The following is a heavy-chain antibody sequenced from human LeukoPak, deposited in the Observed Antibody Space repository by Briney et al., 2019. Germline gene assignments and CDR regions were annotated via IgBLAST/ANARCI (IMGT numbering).Heavy chain of an antibody. Sequence: SETLSLTCSVSGGPINSYYWSWIRQPPGKGLEWIGYIYDSGSTNYNSSLKSRVTISLDTSKNQFSLRLSSVTAADTAVYYCARGTSVAPYYYYSMDVWGQGTTVTVSS. CDR1: GGPINSYY. CDR3: ARGTSVAPYYYYSMDV. V-gene: IGHV4-59*01. D-gene: IGHD5-12*01. J-gene: IGHJ6*02. CDR2: IYDSGST.